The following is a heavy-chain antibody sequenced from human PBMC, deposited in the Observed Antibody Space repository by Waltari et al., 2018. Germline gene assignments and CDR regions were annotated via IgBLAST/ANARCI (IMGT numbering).Heavy chain of an antibody. CDR3: ARHADDYYGSGSYYH. CDR2: IDPSDSYT. D-gene: IGHD3-10*01. CDR1: GYSFTSYW. J-gene: IGHJ5*02. V-gene: IGHV5-10-1*03. Sequence: EVQLVQSGAEVKKPGESLRISCKGSGYSFTSYWISWRRQMPGKGLEWMGRIDPSDSYTNYSPSFQGHVTISADKSISTAYLQWSSLKASDTGMYYCARHADDYYGSGSYYHWGQGTLVTVSS.